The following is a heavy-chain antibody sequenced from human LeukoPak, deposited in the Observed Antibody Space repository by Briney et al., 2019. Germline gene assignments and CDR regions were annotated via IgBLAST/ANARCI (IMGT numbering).Heavy chain of an antibody. CDR2: IYYSGGT. CDR3: AGLHFAAAEEFGP. V-gene: IGHV4-59*08. J-gene: IGHJ5*02. CDR1: GGSINGHW. Sequence: SETLSLTCTVSGGSINGHWWSWIRQPPGKGLEWIGYIYYSGGTNYNPSLNSRVSISVDTSKNQFSLNLNSVTAADTAVYHCAGLHFAAAEEFGPWGQGTLVTVSS. D-gene: IGHD6-13*01.